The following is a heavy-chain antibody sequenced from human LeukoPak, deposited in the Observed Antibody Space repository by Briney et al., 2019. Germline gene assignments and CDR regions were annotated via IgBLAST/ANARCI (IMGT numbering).Heavy chain of an antibody. CDR2: IYSGGST. CDR1: GFTVSSNY. V-gene: IGHV3-53*01. CDR3: ARDGGDDILTGPFDY. J-gene: IGHJ4*02. D-gene: IGHD3-9*01. Sequence: GGSLRLSCAASGFTVSSNYMSWVRQAPGKGLEWVSVIYSGGSTYYADSVKGRFTISRDNSKNTLYLQMNSLRAEDTAVYYCARDGGDDILTGPFDYWGQGTLVTVSS.